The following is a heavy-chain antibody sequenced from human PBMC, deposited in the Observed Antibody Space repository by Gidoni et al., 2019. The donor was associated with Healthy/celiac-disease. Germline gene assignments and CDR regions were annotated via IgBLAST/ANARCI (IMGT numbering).Heavy chain of an antibody. Sequence: QVQLQESGPGLVTPSETLSLTCAVSGYSISSGSYWGWIRQPPGKGLEWIGSIYHSGSTYYNPSLKSRVTISVDTSKNQFSLKLSSVTAADTAVYYCARDFYYDILTGSPYYYYYYGMDVWGQGTTVTVSS. CDR3: ARDFYYDILTGSPYYYYYYGMDV. V-gene: IGHV4-38-2*02. CDR2: IYHSGST. J-gene: IGHJ6*02. D-gene: IGHD3-9*01. CDR1: GYSISSGSY.